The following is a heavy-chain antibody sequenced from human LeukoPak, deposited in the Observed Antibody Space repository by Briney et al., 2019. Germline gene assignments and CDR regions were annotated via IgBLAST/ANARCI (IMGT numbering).Heavy chain of an antibody. V-gene: IGHV3-11*04. J-gene: IGHJ4*02. D-gene: IGHD4-17*01. Sequence: GESLRLSCAASGFPFSDYYMRWIRQAPGKGLEWVSYISSSGSTIYYADAVKGRFTISRDNAKNSLYLQVNSLRAEDTAVYYCARVSPNAVTTLQSFDYWGQGTLVSVSS. CDR3: ARVSPNAVTTLQSFDY. CDR1: GFPFSDYY. CDR2: ISSSGSTI.